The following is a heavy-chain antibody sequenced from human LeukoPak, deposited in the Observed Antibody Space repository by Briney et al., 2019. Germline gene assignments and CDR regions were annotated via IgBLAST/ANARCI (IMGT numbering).Heavy chain of an antibody. CDR1: GGSISSSSYY. V-gene: IGHV4-39*07. J-gene: IGHJ4*02. D-gene: IGHD3-16*01. CDR3: ARGRGYVWGRWKYYFDY. Sequence: ASETLSLTCTVSGGSISSSSYYWGWIRQPPGKGLEWIGEINHSGSTNYNPSLKSRVTISVDTSKNQFSLKLSSVTAADTAVYYCARGRGYVWGRWKYYFDYWGQGTLVTVSS. CDR2: INHSGST.